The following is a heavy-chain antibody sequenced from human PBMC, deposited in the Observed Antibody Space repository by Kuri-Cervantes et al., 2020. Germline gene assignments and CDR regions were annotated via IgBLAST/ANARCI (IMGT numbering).Heavy chain of an antibody. Sequence: SLKISCAASGFTFDDYAMHWVRQVPGKGLEWVAGISWNSLDIDYVDFVKGRFTISRDNAKNSPYLQMNSLRPDDTALYYCARDHVSGPPPRWFGPGGRGTLVTVSS. CDR3: ARDHVSGPPPRWFGP. V-gene: IGHV3-9*01. CDR2: ISWNSLDI. J-gene: IGHJ5*02. D-gene: IGHD5-12*01. CDR1: GFTFDDYA.